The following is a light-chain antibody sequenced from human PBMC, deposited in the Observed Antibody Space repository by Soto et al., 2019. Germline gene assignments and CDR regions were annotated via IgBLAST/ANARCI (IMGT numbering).Light chain of an antibody. J-gene: IGLJ2*01. CDR1: SSDIGNNY. Sequence: QSVLTQPTSVSAAPGQTVTISCSGSSSDIGNNYVSWYQQLPGTAPKLLIYDNNKRPSGIPDRFFGSKSGTSATLGITGLQTGDEADYYCGTWDSSLSAVVFGGGTKLTVL. V-gene: IGLV1-51*01. CDR2: DNN. CDR3: GTWDSSLSAVV.